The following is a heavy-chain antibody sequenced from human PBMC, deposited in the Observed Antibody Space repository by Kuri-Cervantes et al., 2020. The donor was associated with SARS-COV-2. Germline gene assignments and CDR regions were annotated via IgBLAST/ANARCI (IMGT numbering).Heavy chain of an antibody. V-gene: IGHV1-18*04. D-gene: IGHD3-3*02. Sequence: ASVKVSCKASGYTFTSYGISWVRQAPGQGLEWMGWISAYNGNTNYAQKLQGRVTMTTDTSTSTAHMELRSLRSDDTAVYYCARDIAILGSGYYYYGMDVWGQGTTVTVSS. CDR3: ARDIAILGSGYYYYGMDV. CDR1: GYTFTSYG. J-gene: IGHJ6*02. CDR2: ISAYNGNT.